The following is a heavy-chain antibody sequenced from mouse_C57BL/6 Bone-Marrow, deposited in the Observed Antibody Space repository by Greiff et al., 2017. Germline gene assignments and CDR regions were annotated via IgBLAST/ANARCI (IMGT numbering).Heavy chain of an antibody. CDR1: GYTFTSYW. D-gene: IGHD2-3*01. Sequence: QVQLQQSGAELVMPGASVKLSCKASGYTFTSYWMHWVKQRPGQGLEWIGEIDPSDSYTNYNQKFKGKSTLTVDKSSSTAYMQLSSLTSEDSAVYYCARTLLGWLPYYAMDYWGQGTSVTVSS. CDR3: ARTLLGWLPYYAMDY. J-gene: IGHJ4*01. CDR2: IDPSDSYT. V-gene: IGHV1-69*01.